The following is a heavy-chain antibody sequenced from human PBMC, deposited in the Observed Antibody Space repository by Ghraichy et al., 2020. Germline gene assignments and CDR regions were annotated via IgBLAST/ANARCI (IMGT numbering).Heavy chain of an antibody. J-gene: IGHJ5*02. CDR3: ARGWIGIAAAGRNPGGSNWFDP. D-gene: IGHD6-13*01. CDR1: GGSFSGYY. CDR2: INHSGST. Sequence: SETLSLTCAVYGGSFSGYYWSWIRQPPGKGLEWIGEINHSGSTNYNPSLKSRVTISVDTSKNQFSLKLSSVTAADTAVYYCARGWIGIAAAGRNPGGSNWFDPWGQGTLVTVSS. V-gene: IGHV4-34*01.